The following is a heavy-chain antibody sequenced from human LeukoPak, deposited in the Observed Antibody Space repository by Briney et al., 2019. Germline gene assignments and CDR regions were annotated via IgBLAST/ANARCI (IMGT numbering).Heavy chain of an antibody. CDR3: ARHDPRDGSSWYGPYYYGMDV. CDR1: GGSISSSSYY. CDR2: IYYSGNT. D-gene: IGHD6-13*01. V-gene: IGHV4-39*01. J-gene: IGHJ6*02. Sequence: SETLSLTCTVSGGSISSSSYYWGWIRQPPGKGLEWIGSIYYSGNTYYNPSLKSRVTISVDTSKNQISLKLSSVTAADTAVYYCARHDPRDGSSWYGPYYYGMDVWGQGTTVTVSS.